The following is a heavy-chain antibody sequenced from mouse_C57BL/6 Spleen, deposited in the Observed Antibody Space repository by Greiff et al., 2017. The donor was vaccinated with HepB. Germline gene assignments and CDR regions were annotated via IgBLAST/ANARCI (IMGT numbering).Heavy chain of an antibody. Sequence: EVQLQQSGAELVRPGASVKLSCTASGFNIKDDYMHWVKQRPEQGLEWIGWIDPENGDTEYASKFQGKATITADTSSNTAYLQLSSLTSEDTAVYHCTTPYDYDDYWGQGTTLTVSS. J-gene: IGHJ2*01. CDR1: GFNIKDDY. V-gene: IGHV14-4*01. D-gene: IGHD2-4*01. CDR3: TTPYDYDDY. CDR2: IDPENGDT.